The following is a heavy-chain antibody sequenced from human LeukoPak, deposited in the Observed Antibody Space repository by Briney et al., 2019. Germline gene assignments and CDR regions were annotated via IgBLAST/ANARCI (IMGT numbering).Heavy chain of an antibody. V-gene: IGHV1-2*02. CDR1: GYTFTGYY. Sequence: ASVKVSCKASGYTFTGYYMHWVRQAPGQGLWWMGWINPNSGGTNYAQTFQGRVTMTRDTSLTTAYMELSRLRTDDTSVYYCARERSGSPDYWGQGTLVTVSS. D-gene: IGHD3-10*01. CDR3: ARERSGSPDY. CDR2: INPNSGGT. J-gene: IGHJ4*02.